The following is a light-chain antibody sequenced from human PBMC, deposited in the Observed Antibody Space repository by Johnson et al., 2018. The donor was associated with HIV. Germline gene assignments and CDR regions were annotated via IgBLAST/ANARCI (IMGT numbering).Light chain of an antibody. CDR3: GTWDSRLSAYV. J-gene: IGLJ1*01. CDR2: DDI. Sequence: QSVLTQPPSVSAAPGQKVTISCSGSSSNIVDNYVSWYQHLTGTAPRLLIYDDIKRPSGIPDRFSGSKSGTSATLGITGLQTRDEADYYCGTWDSRLSAYVFGTGTKVTDL. V-gene: IGLV1-51*01. CDR1: SSNIVDNY.